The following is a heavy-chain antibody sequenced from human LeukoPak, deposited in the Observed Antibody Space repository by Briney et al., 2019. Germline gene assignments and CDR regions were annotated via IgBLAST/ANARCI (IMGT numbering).Heavy chain of an antibody. CDR2: INWNGGST. J-gene: IGHJ4*02. D-gene: IGHD6-13*01. Sequence: ETLCLTCTVSGGSISSYYWSWVRQAPGKGLEWVSGINWNGGSTGYADSVKGRFTISRDNAKNSLYLQMNSLRAEDTALYYCARDSSSWSYYFDYWGQGTLVTVSS. CDR3: ARDSSSWSYYFDY. CDR1: GGSISSYY. V-gene: IGHV3-20*04.